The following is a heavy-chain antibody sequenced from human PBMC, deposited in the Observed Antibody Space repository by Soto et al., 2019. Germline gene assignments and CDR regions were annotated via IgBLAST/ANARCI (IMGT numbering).Heavy chain of an antibody. CDR3: TTEVAAAGFVGWFDP. CDR2: IKSKTDGGTT. Sequence: GGSLRLSCAASGFTFSNAWMNWVRQAPGKGLEWVGRIKSKTDGGTTDYAAPVKGRFTISRDDSKNTLYLQMNSLKTEDTAVYYCTTEVAAAGFVGWFDPWGQGTLVTVSS. V-gene: IGHV3-15*07. J-gene: IGHJ5*02. D-gene: IGHD6-13*01. CDR1: GFTFSNAW.